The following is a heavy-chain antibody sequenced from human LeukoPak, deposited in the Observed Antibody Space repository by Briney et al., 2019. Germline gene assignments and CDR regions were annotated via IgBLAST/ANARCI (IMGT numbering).Heavy chain of an antibody. CDR2: IYYSGST. CDR1: GGSISSGGYS. CDR3: ARAKREPRFDY. Sequence: SETLSLTCTVSGGSISSGGYSWSWIRQHPGKGPEWIGYIYYSGSTYYNPSLKSRVTISVDTSKNQFSLKLSSVTAADTAVYYCARAKREPRFDYWGQGTLVTVSS. J-gene: IGHJ4*02. D-gene: IGHD1-14*01. V-gene: IGHV4-31*03.